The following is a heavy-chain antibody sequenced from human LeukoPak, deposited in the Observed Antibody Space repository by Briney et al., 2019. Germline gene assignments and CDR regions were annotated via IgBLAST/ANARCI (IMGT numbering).Heavy chain of an antibody. CDR2: INPNSGGT. CDR1: GYTFTGYY. D-gene: IGHD3-3*01. CDR3: ARGVGVTIFGVVIVEDYYYFMDV. Sequence: ASVKVSCKASGYTFTGYYMHWVRQAPGQGLEWMGRINPNSGGTNYAQKLQGRVTMTRDTSISTAYMELSRLRSDDTAVYYCARGVGVTIFGVVIVEDYYYFMDVWGKGTTVTVSS. V-gene: IGHV1-2*06. J-gene: IGHJ6*03.